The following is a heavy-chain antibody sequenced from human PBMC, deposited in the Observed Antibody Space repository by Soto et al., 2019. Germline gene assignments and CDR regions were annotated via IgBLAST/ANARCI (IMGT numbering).Heavy chain of an antibody. CDR1: GFVFKDSS. Sequence: PGGSLRLSCEASGFVFKDSSIHWVRQASGKGLEWVGRIRDRAYNYATAYAASVKGRFTISRDDSNNKAYLQMDSLKTEDTAIYYCTRLLSAAHDYWGQGTXVTVSS. CDR3: TRLLSAAHDY. V-gene: IGHV3-73*01. J-gene: IGHJ4*02. CDR2: IRDRAYNYAT.